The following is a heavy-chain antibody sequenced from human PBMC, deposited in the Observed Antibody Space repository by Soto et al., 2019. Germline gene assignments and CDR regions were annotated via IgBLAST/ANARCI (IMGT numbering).Heavy chain of an antibody. CDR3: VKGEYYYDSSGYYPFDY. D-gene: IGHD3-22*01. J-gene: IGHJ4*02. Sequence: GSLRLSCSASGFTFSIYAMHWVRQAPGKGLEYVSSISTNGGSTDYADSVKGRFIISRDNSKNTVYLQMSSLRVEDTAVYYCVKGEYYYDSSGYYPFDYWGQGT. V-gene: IGHV3-64D*06. CDR2: ISTNGGST. CDR1: GFTFSIYA.